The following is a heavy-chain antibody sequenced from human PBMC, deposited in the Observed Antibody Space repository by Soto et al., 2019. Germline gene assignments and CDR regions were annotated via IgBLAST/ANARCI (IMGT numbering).Heavy chain of an antibody. D-gene: IGHD4-4*01. CDR1: GFTFSDSW. V-gene: IGHV3-7*01. Sequence: EVQLVESGGGLVQPGGSLRLSCTAPGFTFSDSWMTWVRQAPGKGLEWVARIKPDESEKKYADSVKGRFSISRDNAKNSMYLQMDSLRGEDTAVYYRVRGGSNYASWGQGTLVTVSS. J-gene: IGHJ5*02. CDR2: IKPDESEK. CDR3: VRGGSNYAS.